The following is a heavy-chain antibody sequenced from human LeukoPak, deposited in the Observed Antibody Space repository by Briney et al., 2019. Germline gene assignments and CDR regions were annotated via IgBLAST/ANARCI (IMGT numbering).Heavy chain of an antibody. CDR1: GFTFSSYS. CDR3: AREGDRQWLVRFAEYFQH. V-gene: IGHV3-30-3*01. J-gene: IGHJ1*01. CDR2: ISYDGSNK. D-gene: IGHD6-19*01. Sequence: PGGSLRLSCAASGFTFSSYSMPWVRQAPGKGLEWVAVISYDGSNKYYADSVKGRFTISRDNSKNTLYLQMNSLRAEDTAVYYCAREGDRQWLVRFAEYFQHWGQGTLVTVSS.